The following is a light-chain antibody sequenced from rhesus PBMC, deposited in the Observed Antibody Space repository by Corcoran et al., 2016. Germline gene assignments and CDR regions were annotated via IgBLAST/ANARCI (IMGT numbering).Light chain of an antibody. V-gene: IGKV1-25*01. CDR3: QHYYSTPYS. CDR1: QGITND. J-gene: IGKJ2*01. CDR2: EAS. Sequence: DIQMTQSPSSLSASVGDRVTITCRASQGITNDLAWYQQKPGETPKLLIYEASSLQSGIPSRFSGSGSGTDFPLTISSLQSEYFATYYCQHYYSTPYSFGQGTKVEIK.